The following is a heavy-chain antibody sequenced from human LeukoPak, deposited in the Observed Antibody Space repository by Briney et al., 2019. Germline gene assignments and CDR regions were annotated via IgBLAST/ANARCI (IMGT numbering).Heavy chain of an antibody. CDR2: IIPILGIA. J-gene: IGHJ3*02. D-gene: IGHD3-22*01. CDR3: ARVTYYYDSSGHAVAFDI. V-gene: IGHV1-69*04. Sequence: GASVKLSCKASGGTFSIYAIGWVRQAPGQGLEWMGRIIPILGIANYAQKFQGRVTITADKSTSTAYMELSSLRPEDTAVYYCARVTYYYDSSGHAVAFDIWGQGTMVTVSS. CDR1: GGTFSIYA.